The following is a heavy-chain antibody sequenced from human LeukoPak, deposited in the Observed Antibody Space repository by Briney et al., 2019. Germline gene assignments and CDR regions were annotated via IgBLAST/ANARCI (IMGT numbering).Heavy chain of an antibody. V-gene: IGHV5-51*01. CDR3: ARHGLGYDSSGYYSQPLDY. D-gene: IGHD3-22*01. Sequence: GESLKISCKGSGYSFTTYWIGWVRQMPGKGLEWMGIIYPGDSDTRYSPSFQGQVTFSADKSISTAYLQWSSLKASDTAMYYCARHGLGYDSSGYYSQPLDYWGQGTLVTVSP. J-gene: IGHJ4*02. CDR1: GYSFTTYW. CDR2: IYPGDSDT.